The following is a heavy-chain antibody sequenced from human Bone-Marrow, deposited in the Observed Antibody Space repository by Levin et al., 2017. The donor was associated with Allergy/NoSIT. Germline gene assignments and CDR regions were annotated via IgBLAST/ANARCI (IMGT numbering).Heavy chain of an antibody. CDR1: GASFSGYY. J-gene: IGHJ3*02. CDR3: AVFSFRYGTFDI. V-gene: IGHV4-34*01. Sequence: ASETLSLTCAVYGASFSGYYWSWIRQPPGRGLEWIGEISHRESTTYNPSLKSRVTISLDTSGNQYSLRLDSVTAADTAIYYCAVFSFRYGTFDIWGQGTMVTVSS. CDR2: ISHREST. D-gene: IGHD4-17*01.